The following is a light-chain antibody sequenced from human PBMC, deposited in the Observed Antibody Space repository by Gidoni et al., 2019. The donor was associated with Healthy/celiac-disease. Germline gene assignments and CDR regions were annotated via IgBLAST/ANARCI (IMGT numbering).Light chain of an antibody. J-gene: IGKJ1*01. V-gene: IGKV1-39*01. CDR2: AAS. CDR3: QQSYSTPRT. Sequence: DIQMTQSPSSLSASVGDRVTITCRASQSISSYLNWYQQKPGKAPQLLLYAASSLQSGVPSRFSGSGSGTDFTLTISSLQPEVFATYYCQQSYSTPRTFGQXTKVEIK. CDR1: QSISSY.